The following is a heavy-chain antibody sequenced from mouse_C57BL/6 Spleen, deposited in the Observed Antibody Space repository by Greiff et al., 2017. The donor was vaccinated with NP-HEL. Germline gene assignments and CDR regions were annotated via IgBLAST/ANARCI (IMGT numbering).Heavy chain of an antibody. CDR1: GYTFTDYY. D-gene: IGHD2-3*01. J-gene: IGHJ3*01. CDR2: INPNNGGT. Sequence: EVQLQQSGPELVKPGASVKISCKASGYTFTDYYMNWVKQSHGKSLEWIGDINPNNGGTSYNQKFKGKATLTVDKSSSTAYMGLRSLTSEDSAVYYCARASDGGYFPWFAYWGQGTLVTVSA. V-gene: IGHV1-26*01. CDR3: ARASDGGYFPWFAY.